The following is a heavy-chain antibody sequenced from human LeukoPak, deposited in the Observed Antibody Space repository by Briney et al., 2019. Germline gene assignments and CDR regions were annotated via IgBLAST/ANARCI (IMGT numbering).Heavy chain of an antibody. CDR2: ISSSSSYI. CDR3: ASGVAASIDY. J-gene: IGHJ4*02. V-gene: IGHV3-21*01. D-gene: IGHD2-15*01. CDR1: GFTFSSYS. Sequence: PGGSLRLSCAASGFTFSSYSMNWVRQAPGKGLEWVSSISSSSSYIYYADSVKGRFTISRDNAKNSLYLQMNSLRAEDTAVYYCASGVAASIDYWGQGTLVTVSS.